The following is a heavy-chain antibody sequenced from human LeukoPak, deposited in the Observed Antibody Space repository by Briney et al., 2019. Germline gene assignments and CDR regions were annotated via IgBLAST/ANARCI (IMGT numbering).Heavy chain of an antibody. CDR2: ISSSSSYI. CDR1: GFTFSSYS. V-gene: IGHV3-21*01. Sequence: PGGSLRLSCAASGFTFSSYSMNWVRQAPGKGLEWVSSISSSSSYIYYADSVKGRSTISRDNAKNSLYLQINSLRAEDTAVYYCALIIGNNGLFDYWGQGTLATVSS. CDR3: ALIIGNNGLFDY. J-gene: IGHJ4*02. D-gene: IGHD2-8*01.